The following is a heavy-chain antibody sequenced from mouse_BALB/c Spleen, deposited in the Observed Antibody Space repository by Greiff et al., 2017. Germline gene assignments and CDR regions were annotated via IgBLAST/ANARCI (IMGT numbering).Heavy chain of an antibody. J-gene: IGHJ4*01. V-gene: IGHV14-3*02. CDR2: IDPANGNT. D-gene: IGHD1-1*01. Sequence: EVQLQQSGAELVKPGASVKLSCTASGFNIKDTYMHWVKQRPEQGLEWIGRIDPANGNTKYDPKFQGKATITADTSSNTAYLQLSSLTSEDTAVYYCALYGSSPYYYAMDYWGQGTSVTVSS. CDR1: GFNIKDTY. CDR3: ALYGSSPYYYAMDY.